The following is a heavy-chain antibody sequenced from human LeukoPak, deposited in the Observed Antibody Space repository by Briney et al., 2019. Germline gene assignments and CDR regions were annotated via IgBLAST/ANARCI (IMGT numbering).Heavy chain of an antibody. CDR1: GYSFTNYW. CDR3: ARSITALPPSFDF. CDR2: IYAGDSDS. Sequence: PGESLKISCKGSGYSFTNYWIGWVRQMPGKGLEWMGIIYAGDSDSRYSPSFQGQVTISADKSISTAYLQWSSLKASDTAIYYCARSITALPPSFDFWGQGTLVTVSS. V-gene: IGHV5-51*01. J-gene: IGHJ4*02. D-gene: IGHD1-14*01.